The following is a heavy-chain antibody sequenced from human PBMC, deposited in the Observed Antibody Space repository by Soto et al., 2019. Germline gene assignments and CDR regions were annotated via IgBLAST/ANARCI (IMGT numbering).Heavy chain of an antibody. J-gene: IGHJ4*02. CDR2: ISYDGSNK. D-gene: IGHD4-17*01. CDR3: ARVPTTVVTPFYFDY. V-gene: IGHV3-30-3*01. Sequence: QVQLVESGGGVVQPGRSLRLSCAASGFTFSSYAMHWVRQAPGKGLEWVAVISYDGSNKYYADSVKGRFTISRDNSQNTLYLQMNSLRAEDTAVYYCARVPTTVVTPFYFDYWGQGTLVTVSS. CDR1: GFTFSSYA.